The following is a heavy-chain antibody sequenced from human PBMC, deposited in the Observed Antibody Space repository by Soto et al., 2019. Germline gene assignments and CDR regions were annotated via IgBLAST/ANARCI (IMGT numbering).Heavy chain of an antibody. J-gene: IGHJ4*02. CDR2: ISSSSSYI. CDR1: GFTFSNYS. Sequence: GGSLRLSCAASGFTFSNYSMNWVRQAPGKGLEWVSSISSSSSYIYYADSVKGRFTISRDNAKNSLYLQMNSLRAEDTAVYYCARVRGSGDSQCDYWGQGTLVTVSS. CDR3: ARVRGSGDSQCDY. V-gene: IGHV3-21*04. D-gene: IGHD3-10*01.